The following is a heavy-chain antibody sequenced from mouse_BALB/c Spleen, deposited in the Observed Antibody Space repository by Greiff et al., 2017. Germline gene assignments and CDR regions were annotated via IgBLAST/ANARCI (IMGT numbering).Heavy chain of an antibody. CDR3: ARDYYGSSSYYAMDY. Sequence: EVMLVESGGGLVKPGGSLKLSCAASGFTFSDYYLYWVRQTPEKRLEWVATISDGGSYTYYPDSVKGRFTISRDNAKNNLYLQMSSLKSEDTAMYYCARDYYGSSSYYAMDYWGQGTSVTVSS. J-gene: IGHJ4*01. V-gene: IGHV5-4*02. CDR1: GFTFSDYY. D-gene: IGHD1-1*01. CDR2: ISDGGSYT.